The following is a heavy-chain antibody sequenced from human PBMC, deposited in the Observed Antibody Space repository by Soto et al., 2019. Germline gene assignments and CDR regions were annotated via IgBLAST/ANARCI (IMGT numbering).Heavy chain of an antibody. J-gene: IGHJ4*02. CDR3: ARYTPTPDSSTSFDY. CDR2: IYHSGST. D-gene: IGHD6-13*01. Sequence: QVQLQESGPGLVKPSGTLSLTCAVSGGSISSSNWWSWVRQPPGKGLEWIGEIYHSGSTNYNPSLKSRVTLSVDKSKNQFSLKLSSVTAADTAVYYCARYTPTPDSSTSFDYWGQGTLVTVSS. CDR1: GGSISSSNW. V-gene: IGHV4-4*02.